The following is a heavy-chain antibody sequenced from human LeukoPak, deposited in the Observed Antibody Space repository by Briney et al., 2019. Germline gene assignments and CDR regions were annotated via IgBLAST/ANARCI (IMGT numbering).Heavy chain of an antibody. CDR1: GFTFDDYA. J-gene: IGHJ4*02. CDR2: ISWNSGSI. D-gene: IGHD2-15*01. CDR3: AKGGLTMVV. Sequence: GGSLRLSCAASGFTFDDYAMHWVRQAPGKGLEWVSGISWNSGSIGYADSVKGRFTISRDNAKNSLYLQMNSLRAEDTAVYYCAKGGLTMVVWGQGTLVTVSS. V-gene: IGHV3-9*01.